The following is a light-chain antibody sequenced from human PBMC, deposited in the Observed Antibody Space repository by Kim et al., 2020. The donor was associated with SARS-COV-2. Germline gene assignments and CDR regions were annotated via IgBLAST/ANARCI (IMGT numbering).Light chain of an antibody. CDR2: DVS. CDR1: SSDVGGYHY. J-gene: IGLJ1*01. CDR3: CSYAGSYTYV. V-gene: IGLV2-11*01. Sequence: GHSVTVSCTGTSSDVGGYHYVSWYQQHPGKAPKLMIYDVSKRPSGVPDRFSGSKSGNTASLTISGLQAEDEADYYCCSYAGSYTYVFGTGTKVTVL.